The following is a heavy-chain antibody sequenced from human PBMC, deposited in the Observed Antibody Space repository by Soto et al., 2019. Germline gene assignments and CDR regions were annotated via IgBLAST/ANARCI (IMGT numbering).Heavy chain of an antibody. CDR3: ARGYNWNSRWFDP. J-gene: IGHJ5*02. CDR2: IYHSGST. CDR1: GGSISSSNW. Sequence: TSETLSLTCAVSGGSISSSNWWSWVRQPPGKGLEWIGEIYHSGSTNYNPSLKSRVTISVDKSKNQFSLKLSSVTAADTAVYYCARGYNWNSRWFDPWGQGTLVTVSS. V-gene: IGHV4-4*02. D-gene: IGHD1-7*01.